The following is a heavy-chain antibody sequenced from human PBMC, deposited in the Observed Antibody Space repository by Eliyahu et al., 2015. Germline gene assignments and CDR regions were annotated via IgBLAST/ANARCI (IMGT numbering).Heavy chain of an antibody. CDR2: IYYSGST. D-gene: IGHD6-13*01. V-gene: IGHV4-39*01. J-gene: IGHJ5*02. CDR3: ARQGLRSSTWYGASWFDP. Sequence: QLQLQESGPGLVKPSETLSLTCTVSGGSISSSSYYWGWIRQPPGKGLEWIGSIYYSGSTYYNPSLKSRVTISVDTSKNQFSLKLSSVTAADTAVYYCARQGLRSSTWYGASWFDPWGQGTLVTVSS. CDR1: GGSISSSSYY.